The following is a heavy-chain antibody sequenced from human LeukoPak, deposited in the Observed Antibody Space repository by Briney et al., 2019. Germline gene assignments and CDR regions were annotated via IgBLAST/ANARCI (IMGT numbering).Heavy chain of an antibody. Sequence: SETLSLTCTVSGYSISSGYYWGWIRQPPGKGLEWIGSIYHSGSTYYNPSLKSRVTISVDTSKNQFSLKLSSVTAADTAVYYCGRDRRLERHPFDYWGQGTLVTVSS. D-gene: IGHD1-1*01. CDR1: GYSISSGYY. V-gene: IGHV4-38-2*02. J-gene: IGHJ4*02. CDR2: IYHSGST. CDR3: GRDRRLERHPFDY.